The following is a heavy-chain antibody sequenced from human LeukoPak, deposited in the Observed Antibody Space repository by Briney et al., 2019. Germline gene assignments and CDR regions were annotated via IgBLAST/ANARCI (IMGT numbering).Heavy chain of an antibody. D-gene: IGHD1-26*01. CDR2: ITGDGSRT. V-gene: IGHV3-43*02. CDR3: ARDYSGGVGASDY. J-gene: IGHJ4*02. Sequence: GGSLRLSCAASGFTFDDCTMHWVRLTPGRGLEWVSLITGDGSRTYSTNSLKGRFTISRDNAKNSLYLQMNSLRAEDTAVYYCARDYSGGVGASDYWGQGTLVTVSS. CDR1: GFTFDDCT.